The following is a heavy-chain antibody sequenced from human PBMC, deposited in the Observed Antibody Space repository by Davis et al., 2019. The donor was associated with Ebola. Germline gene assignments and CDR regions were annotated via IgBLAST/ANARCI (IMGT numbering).Heavy chain of an antibody. CDR3: AKQDYDFWSGSTYYFDY. CDR1: GFTFSNYA. V-gene: IGHV3-23*01. D-gene: IGHD3-3*01. J-gene: IGHJ4*02. CDR2: VSGGGGST. Sequence: GESLKISCAASGFTFSNYAMSWVRQAPGKGLEWVSAVSGGGGSTYYADSVKGRFTISRDNSKNTLYLQMNSLRAEDTAVYYCAKQDYDFWSGSTYYFDYWGQGTLVTVSS.